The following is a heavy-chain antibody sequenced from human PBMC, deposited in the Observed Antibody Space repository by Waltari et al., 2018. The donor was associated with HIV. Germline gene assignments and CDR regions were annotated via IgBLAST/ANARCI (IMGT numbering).Heavy chain of an antibody. J-gene: IGHJ6*02. Sequence: QFHLQHWVAGLLKPSETLSLTCAVSGASFNDYYWSWVRSPPEKGLEWLGEVNDRGATNYNPSLTSLVTIPIDTTKKQSSRSLTSVTAADTAIYYWARSFGGLSYGMSHYFGMDVWGQGTTVTVSS. CDR1: GASFNDYY. CDR3: ARSFGGLSYGMSHYFGMDV. D-gene: IGHD3-16*01. V-gene: IGHV4-34*01. CDR2: VNDRGAT.